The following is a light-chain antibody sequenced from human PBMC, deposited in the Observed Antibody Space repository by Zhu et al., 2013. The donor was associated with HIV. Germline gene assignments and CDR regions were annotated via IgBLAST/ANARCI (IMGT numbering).Light chain of an antibody. CDR2: KAS. V-gene: IGKV1-5*03. CDR3: QQYDGYLGS. J-gene: IGKJ2*04. CDR1: QTISTW. Sequence: DIEMTQSPSTLSASVGDRVTITCRASQTISTWLAWFQQKPGKAPKLLMYKASTLATGVPSRFSGSGSGTEFTLTISSLQPDDFANYYCQQYDGYLGSFGQGTKVEIK.